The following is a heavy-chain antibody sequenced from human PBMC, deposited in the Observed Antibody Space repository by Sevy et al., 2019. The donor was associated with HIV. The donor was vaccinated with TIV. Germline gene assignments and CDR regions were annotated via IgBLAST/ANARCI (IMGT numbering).Heavy chain of an antibody. D-gene: IGHD2-21*02. CDR2: ISNSGDRT. V-gene: IGHV3-23*01. J-gene: IGHJ4*02. CDR1: GFTFSSYA. CDR3: ATDVTAVKGGDQ. Sequence: GGFLRLSCAASGFTFSSYAMSWVRQAQGKGLEWVSTISNSGDRTFFADSVKGRFTISRDNSRNTLFLQMNSLRSDDTAVYYCATDVTAVKGGDQRGQGTLVTVSS.